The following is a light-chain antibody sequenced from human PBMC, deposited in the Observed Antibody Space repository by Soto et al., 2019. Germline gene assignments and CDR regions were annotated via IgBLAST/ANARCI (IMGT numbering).Light chain of an antibody. CDR1: SGHSDYA. J-gene: IGLJ3*02. V-gene: IGLV4-69*01. Sequence: QSVLTQSPSASASPGASVKLTCTLSSGHSDYAIAWHQQQPEKGPRYLMKVTSDGSHTKGDGIPDRFSGSSSGADRYLTISSLRSDDEADYYCHAWGTGGVFGGGTKLTVL. CDR2: VTSDGSH. CDR3: HAWGTGGV.